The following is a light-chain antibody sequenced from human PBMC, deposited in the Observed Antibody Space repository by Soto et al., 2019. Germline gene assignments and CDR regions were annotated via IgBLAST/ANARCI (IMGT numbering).Light chain of an antibody. CDR2: EVN. CDR3: SSYTTSGTTYVV. CDR1: SSDVGGYNY. Sequence: QSALTQPASVSGSPGQSITISCTGTSSDVGGYNYVSWYQQHPGEAPKLMIFEVNTRPSGVSNRFSGSKSGNTASLTISGLQTEDDADYYCSSYTTSGTTYVVFGGGTKVTVL. J-gene: IGLJ2*01. V-gene: IGLV2-14*01.